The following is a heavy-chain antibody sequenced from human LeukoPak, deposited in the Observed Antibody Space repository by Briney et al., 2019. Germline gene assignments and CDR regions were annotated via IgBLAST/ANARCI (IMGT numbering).Heavy chain of an antibody. J-gene: IGHJ4*02. D-gene: IGHD3-10*01. CDR3: AKDWDDYYGSGSYFDY. V-gene: IGHV3-11*04. Sequence: GGSLRLSCAVSGFTFTNTYMTWIRQAPGKGLESLSYISPSGTDISYADSVKGRFTISRDNSKNTLYLQMNSLRAEDTAVYYCAKDWDDYYGSGSYFDYWGQGTLVTVSS. CDR2: ISPSGTDI. CDR1: GFTFTNTY.